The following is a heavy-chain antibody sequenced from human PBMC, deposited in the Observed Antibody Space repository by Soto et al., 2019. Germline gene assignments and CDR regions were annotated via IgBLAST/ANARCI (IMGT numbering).Heavy chain of an antibody. CDR2: IRSKANSYAT. J-gene: IGHJ6*02. CDR3: TRQGSSSPTAVYYGMDV. Sequence: GPLRLSGAASVFTFSGSAMHWVRQASGKGLEWVGRIRSKANSYATAYAASVKGRFTISRDDSKNTAYLQMNSLKTEDTAVYYCTRQGSSSPTAVYYGMDVWGQGTTVTVSS. CDR1: VFTFSGSA. D-gene: IGHD6-6*01. V-gene: IGHV3-73*01.